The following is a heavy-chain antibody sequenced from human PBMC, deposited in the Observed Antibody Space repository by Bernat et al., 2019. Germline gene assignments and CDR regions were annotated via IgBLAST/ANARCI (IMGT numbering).Heavy chain of an antibody. V-gene: IGHV3-7*03. Sequence: EVQLVESGGGLVQPGGSLRLSCAASGFTFSTYWMTWVRQAPGKGLERVGNIKQDGSETNYVDSVTGRFTISRDNAENSLYLQMNSLRAEDTAVYYCARLRYMDIWGKGTTVTVSS. CDR1: GFTFSTYW. CDR2: IKQDGSET. J-gene: IGHJ6*03. CDR3: ARLRYMDI.